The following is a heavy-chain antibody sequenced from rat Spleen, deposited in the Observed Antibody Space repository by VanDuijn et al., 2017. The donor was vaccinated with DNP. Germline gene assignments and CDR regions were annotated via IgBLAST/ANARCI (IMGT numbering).Heavy chain of an antibody. J-gene: IGHJ2*01. CDR2: MWSGGTT. Sequence: QVQLKESGPGLVQPSQTLSLTCTVSGFSLTSYHVSWVRQSPGKGLEWMGTMWSGGTTDYNSALKSRLNLSRDTSKSQVFLKMNSLQTEDTAIYFCTRTGSYKSGYYFDYWGQGVMVTVSS. D-gene: IGHD4-3*01. V-gene: IGHV2-15*01. CDR3: TRTGSYKSGYYFDY. CDR1: GFSLTSYH.